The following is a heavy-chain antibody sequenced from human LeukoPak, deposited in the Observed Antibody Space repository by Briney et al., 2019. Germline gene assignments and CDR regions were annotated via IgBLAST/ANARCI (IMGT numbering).Heavy chain of an antibody. CDR3: AKDFYYGSGYYFDY. CDR2: ISGSGGST. V-gene: IGHV3-23*01. CDR1: GFTFSSYG. J-gene: IGHJ4*02. D-gene: IGHD3-10*01. Sequence: GGSLRLSCAASGFTFSSYGMSWVRQAPGKGLEWVSAISGSGGSTYYADSVKGRFTISRDNSKNTLYLQMNSLRAEDTAVYYCAKDFYYGSGYYFDYWGQGTLVTVSS.